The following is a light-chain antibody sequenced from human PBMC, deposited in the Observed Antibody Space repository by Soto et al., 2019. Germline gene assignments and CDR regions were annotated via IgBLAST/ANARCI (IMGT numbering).Light chain of an antibody. CDR2: ADS. V-gene: IGKV1-8*01. CDR3: QYDYSYPYT. J-gene: IGKJ2*01. Sequence: AIQMTQSPSSFSASTGDRVTITCRASQAISSYLAWYQQKPGKAPKLLIYADSTLQSGVPSRFSGSGSGTYIPPTISWLQDDDLATYCCQYDYSYPYTFGQGTKLEIK. CDR1: QAISSY.